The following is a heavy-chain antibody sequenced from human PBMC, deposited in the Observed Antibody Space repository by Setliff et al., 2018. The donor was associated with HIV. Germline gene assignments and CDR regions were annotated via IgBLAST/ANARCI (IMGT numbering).Heavy chain of an antibody. CDR2: IYYSGST. CDR1: GGSISSYY. J-gene: IGHJ6*03. Sequence: KPSETLSLTCTVSGGSISSYYWSWIRQPPGKGLEWIGYIYYSGSTNYNPSLKSRVTISVDTSKNQFSLKLSSVTAADTAVYYCARGVFIVVVPAAKDYYYMDVWGKGTTVTVSS. V-gene: IGHV4-59*01. CDR3: ARGVFIVVVPAAKDYYYMDV. D-gene: IGHD2-2*01.